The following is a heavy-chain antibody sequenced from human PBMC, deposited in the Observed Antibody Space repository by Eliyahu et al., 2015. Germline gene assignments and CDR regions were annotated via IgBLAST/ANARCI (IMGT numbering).Heavy chain of an antibody. D-gene: IGHD1-26*01. CDR1: GFTFSSYW. Sequence: EVQLVESGGALVQPGGSLRLSCAASGFTFSSYWMSWVRQAPGKGLEWVAHIKQDGSEKYYVDSVKGRFTISRDNAKNSLYLQMNSLRVEDTAVYYCARVRVSGTYFEDFDYWGQGTLVTVSS. J-gene: IGHJ4*02. V-gene: IGHV3-7*01. CDR3: ARVRVSGTYFEDFDY. CDR2: IKQDGSEK.